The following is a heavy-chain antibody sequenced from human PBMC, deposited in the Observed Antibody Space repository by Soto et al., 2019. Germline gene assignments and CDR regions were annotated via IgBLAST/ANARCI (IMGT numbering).Heavy chain of an antibody. V-gene: IGHV3-74*01. CDR1: GFTFSSYW. J-gene: IGHJ4*02. Sequence: EVQLVESGGGLVQPGGSLRLSCAASGFTFSSYWMHWVRQAPGKGLVWVSRTNEDGSIINYADSVKGRFSISKDNDKDIFNLEMNSLRVEDTAVYYCTRDIGGWGAYWGQGALVTVSS. CDR2: TNEDGSII. CDR3: TRDIGGWGAY. D-gene: IGHD3-10*01.